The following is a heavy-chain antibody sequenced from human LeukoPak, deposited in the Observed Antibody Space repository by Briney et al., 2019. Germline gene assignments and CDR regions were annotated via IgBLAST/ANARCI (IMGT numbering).Heavy chain of an antibody. CDR1: GFTFSSYS. D-gene: IGHD3-9*01. J-gene: IGHJ6*02. Sequence: GSLRLSCAASGFTFSSYSMNWVRQAPGKGLEWVSYISSRSRTIYYADSVKGRFTISRDNAKNSLYLQMNSLRDEDTAVYYCARDRPSYDILTGTFGYYYGMDVWGQGTTVTVSS. CDR3: ARDRPSYDILTGTFGYYYGMDV. V-gene: IGHV3-48*02. CDR2: ISSRSRTI.